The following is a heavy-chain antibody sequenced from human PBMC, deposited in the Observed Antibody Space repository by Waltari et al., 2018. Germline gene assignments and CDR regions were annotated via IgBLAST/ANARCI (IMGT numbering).Heavy chain of an antibody. Sequence: QVQLVQSGAEVKKPGASVKVSCKASGYTFTDYYMHWVRQAPGQGLEWMGRINPNSGDTNYAQKFQGRVTMTRDTSISTAYMELSRLRSDDTAVYYCARGPGTTVTNFDYWGQGTLVTVSS. CDR1: GYTFTDYY. D-gene: IGHD4-17*01. CDR3: ARGPGTTVTNFDY. CDR2: INPNSGDT. J-gene: IGHJ4*02. V-gene: IGHV1-2*06.